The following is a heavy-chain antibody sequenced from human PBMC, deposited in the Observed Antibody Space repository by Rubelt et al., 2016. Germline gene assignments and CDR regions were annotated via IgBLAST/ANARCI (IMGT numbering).Heavy chain of an antibody. V-gene: IGHV3-7*03. CDR1: GFSFSSFW. J-gene: IGHJ6*02. Sequence: VQPGGSLRLSCAASGFSFSSFWMYWVRQAPGKGLEWVANIKQDGSEKYYVDSVKGRFTISRDNAKNSLFLQMNSLRAEDTAVYYCAKEGRIAAAGISYYYGMDVWGQGTTVTVSS. D-gene: IGHD6-13*01. CDR3: AKEGRIAAAGISYYYGMDV. CDR2: IKQDGSEK.